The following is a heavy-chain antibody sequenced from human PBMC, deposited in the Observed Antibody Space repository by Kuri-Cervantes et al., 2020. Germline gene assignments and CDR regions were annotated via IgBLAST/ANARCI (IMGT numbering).Heavy chain of an antibody. Sequence: ASVKVSCKASGYTFTYRYLHWVRQAPGHGLEWMGWINPKDGDTNYVQKFKGRVTMARDTSISTAYMELGSLRSDDTAVYYCARGRFLVDTYYMEVWGKGTTVTVSS. J-gene: IGHJ6*03. CDR2: INPKDGDT. CDR1: GYTFTYRY. V-gene: IGHV1-2*02. CDR3: ARGRFLVDTYYMEV. D-gene: IGHD3-3*01.